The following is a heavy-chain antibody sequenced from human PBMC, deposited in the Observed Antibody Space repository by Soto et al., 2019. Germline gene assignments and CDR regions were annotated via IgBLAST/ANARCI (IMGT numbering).Heavy chain of an antibody. D-gene: IGHD1-26*01. Sequence: QVQLQESGPGLVKPSQTLSLTCTVSGGSISSGGYYWSWIRQHPGKGLEWIGYIYYSGSTYYNPSLKSRVTIPVETSKTQFSLKLSSVTAAATAVYSCARWVGATTFDYWGQGTLVTVSS. CDR1: GGSISSGGYY. V-gene: IGHV4-31*03. CDR2: IYYSGST. J-gene: IGHJ4*02. CDR3: ARWVGATTFDY.